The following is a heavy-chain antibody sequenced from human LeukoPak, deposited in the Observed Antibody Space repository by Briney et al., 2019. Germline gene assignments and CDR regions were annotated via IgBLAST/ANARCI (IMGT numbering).Heavy chain of an antibody. J-gene: IGHJ4*02. CDR2: IRYDGSNK. D-gene: IGHD2-2*02. Sequence: PGGSLRLSCAASGFTFSSYGMHWVRQAPGKGLEWVAFIRYDGSNKYYADSVKGRFTISRDNSKNTLYLQMNSLRAEDTAVYYCAKDRAPYCSSTSCYTFDYWGQGTLATVSS. V-gene: IGHV3-30*02. CDR3: AKDRAPYCSSTSCYTFDY. CDR1: GFTFSSYG.